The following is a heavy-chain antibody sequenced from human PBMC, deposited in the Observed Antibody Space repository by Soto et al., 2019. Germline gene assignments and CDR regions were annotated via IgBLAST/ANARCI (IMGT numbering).Heavy chain of an antibody. CDR2: TYYRTQWYN. D-gene: IGHD6-13*01. V-gene: IGHV6-1*01. Sequence: PSQTLSLTCAISGDSLSVKNAAWTWVRQSPSRGLEWLGRTYYRTQWYNDYPLSVKSRITVNADTSKNEISLQLTSVTPDDTAVYYCTRAPFGSGWYVYYFDSWGQGIPVTVSS. CDR3: TRAPFGSGWYVYYFDS. CDR1: GDSLSVKNAA. J-gene: IGHJ4*02.